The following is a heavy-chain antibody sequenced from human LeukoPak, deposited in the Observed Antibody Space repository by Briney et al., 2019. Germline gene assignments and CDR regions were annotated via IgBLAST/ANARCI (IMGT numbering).Heavy chain of an antibody. CDR2: IYSGGST. CDR1: GFTVSSNY. Sequence: GGSLRLSCAASGFTVSSNYMSWVRQAPGKGLEWVSVIYSGGSTYYADSVKGRFTISRDNSKNTLYLQMNSLRGEDTAVYYCARDLHGVADYWGQGTLVTVSS. D-gene: IGHD3-10*01. CDR3: ARDLHGVADY. J-gene: IGHJ4*02. V-gene: IGHV3-66*01.